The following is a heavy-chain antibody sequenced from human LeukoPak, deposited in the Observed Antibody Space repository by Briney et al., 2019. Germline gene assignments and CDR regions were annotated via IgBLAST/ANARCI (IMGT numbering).Heavy chain of an antibody. Sequence: GGSLRLSCAASGFTFSSYTMNWVRQAPGKGLEWVSAISGSGGSTYYTDSVKGRFTISRDNSKNTLYLQMNSLRAEDTAVYYCAKGEYSSSSGAFDIWGQGTMVTVSS. V-gene: IGHV3-23*01. CDR2: ISGSGGST. CDR3: AKGEYSSSSGAFDI. CDR1: GFTFSSYT. J-gene: IGHJ3*02. D-gene: IGHD6-6*01.